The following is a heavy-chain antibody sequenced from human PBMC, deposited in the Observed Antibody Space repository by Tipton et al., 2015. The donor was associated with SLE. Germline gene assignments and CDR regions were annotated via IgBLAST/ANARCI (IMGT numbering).Heavy chain of an antibody. CDR2: IKQDGSEI. CDR1: GFRFSTFG. CDR3: SNWEESNK. D-gene: IGHD1-26*01. J-gene: IGHJ4*02. V-gene: IGHV3-7*01. Sequence: SLRLSCAASGFRFSTFGMHWIRQAPGKGLEWVAQIKQDGSEIYYVDSVKGRFTISRDNAKNSLYLQMDSLRAEDTAVYYCSNWEESNKWGQGTLVTVSS.